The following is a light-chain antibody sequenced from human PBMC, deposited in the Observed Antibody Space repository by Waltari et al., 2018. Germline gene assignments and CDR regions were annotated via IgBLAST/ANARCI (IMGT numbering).Light chain of an antibody. CDR3: QQYHSSSNT. V-gene: IGKV1-5*03. CDR1: QSITIW. Sequence: DIKMTQSPSTLSASVGETVTITCRASQSITIWLAWYQQKPGKSPKLLAQKASSLESGVPSRFSVSGSGTEFRLTINSLQPDDFATYYCQQYHSSSNTFGQGTKLEI. CDR2: KAS. J-gene: IGKJ2*01.